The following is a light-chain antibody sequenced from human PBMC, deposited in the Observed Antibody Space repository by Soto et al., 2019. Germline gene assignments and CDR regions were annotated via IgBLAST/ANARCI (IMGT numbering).Light chain of an antibody. Sequence: EIVLTQSTGTLSLSPGERATLSCRASQSVSDNYLGWYQQKPGQAPRLLIYAVSNRATGIPDRFSGSESGTDFTLTITRLEPEDCAVYYCQQYGSSPRVTFGGGTKVEMK. CDR3: QQYGSSPRVT. J-gene: IGKJ4*01. CDR2: AVS. V-gene: IGKV3-20*01. CDR1: QSVSDNY.